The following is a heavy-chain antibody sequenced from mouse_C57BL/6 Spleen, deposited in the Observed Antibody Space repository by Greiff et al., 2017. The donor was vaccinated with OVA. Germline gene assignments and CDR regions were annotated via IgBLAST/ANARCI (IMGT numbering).Heavy chain of an antibody. Sequence: QVQLQQPGAELVKPGASVKMSCKASGYTFTSYWITWVKQRPGQGLEWIGDIYPGSGSTNYNEKFKSKATLTVDTSSSTAYMQLSSLTSEDSAVYYCARFSLWEGYAMDYWGQGTSVTVSS. J-gene: IGHJ4*01. CDR1: GYTFTSYW. D-gene: IGHD4-1*01. CDR3: ARFSLWEGYAMDY. V-gene: IGHV1-55*01. CDR2: IYPGSGST.